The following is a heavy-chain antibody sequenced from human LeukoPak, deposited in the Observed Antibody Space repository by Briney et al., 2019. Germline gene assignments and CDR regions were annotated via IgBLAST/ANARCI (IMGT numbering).Heavy chain of an antibody. CDR2: IRYDGSNK. Sequence: GGSLRLSCAASGFTFSSYGMHWVRQAPGKGLEWVAFIRYDGSNKYYADSVKGGFTISRDNSKNTLYLQMNSLRAEDTAVYYCAKEIVVVPAAIWVGFDYWGQGTLVTVSS. J-gene: IGHJ4*02. V-gene: IGHV3-30*02. CDR3: AKEIVVVPAAIWVGFDY. CDR1: GFTFSSYG. D-gene: IGHD2-2*02.